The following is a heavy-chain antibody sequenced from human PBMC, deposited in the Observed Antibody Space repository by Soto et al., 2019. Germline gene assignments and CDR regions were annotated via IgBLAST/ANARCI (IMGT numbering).Heavy chain of an antibody. D-gene: IGHD3-10*01. CDR2: ISFDGSTE. V-gene: IGHV3-30-3*01. Sequence: QVQLVESGGGVVQPGRSLRLSCAASGFTFISYAMHWVRQAPGKGLEWVAVISFDGSTEYYADSVKGRFTISRDNSKNTVYLQMNSRRSDDTAVYYCARSRHGSGSYTHFYYGLDVWGQGTTVTVSS. CDR1: GFTFISYA. CDR3: ARSRHGSGSYTHFYYGLDV. J-gene: IGHJ6*02.